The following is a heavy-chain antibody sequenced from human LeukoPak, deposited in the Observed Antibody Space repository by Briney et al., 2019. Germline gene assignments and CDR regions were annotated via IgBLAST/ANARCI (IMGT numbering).Heavy chain of an antibody. D-gene: IGHD6-19*01. Sequence: PGESLRLSCAASGFTFSYYYMSWIRQAPGEGLEWVSYISSSSSYTNYADSVKGRFTISRDNAKNSLYLQMNSLRAEDTAVYYCARGSSGWYYDYWGQGTLVTVSS. CDR3: ARGSSGWYYDY. J-gene: IGHJ4*02. V-gene: IGHV3-11*05. CDR1: GFTFSYYY. CDR2: ISSSSSYT.